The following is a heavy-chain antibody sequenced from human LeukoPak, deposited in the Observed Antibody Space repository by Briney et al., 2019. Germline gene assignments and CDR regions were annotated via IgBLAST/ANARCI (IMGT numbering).Heavy chain of an antibody. D-gene: IGHD3-22*01. CDR1: GFTFSSYW. Sequence: GGSLILSCAASGFTFSSYWMSWVRQAPGKGLEWVANIKQDGSEKYYVDSVKGRFTISRDNAKNSLYLQMNSLRAEDTAVYYCARDLKIVGSLFDYWGQGTLVTVSS. V-gene: IGHV3-7*01. J-gene: IGHJ4*02. CDR2: IKQDGSEK. CDR3: ARDLKIVGSLFDY.